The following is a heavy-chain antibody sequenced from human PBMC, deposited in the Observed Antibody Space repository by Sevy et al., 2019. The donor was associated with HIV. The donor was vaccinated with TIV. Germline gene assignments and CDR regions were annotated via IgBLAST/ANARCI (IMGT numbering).Heavy chain of an antibody. CDR1: GGSIRSGTYY. J-gene: IGHJ4*02. CDR2: IYTTGST. D-gene: IGHD3-10*01. CDR3: ARSMARGNTPHLDTFHY. V-gene: IGHV4-61*02. Sequence: SETLSLTCTVSGGSIRSGTYYWNWIRQPAGKRLEWIGRIYTTGSTDYNPSLKSRVTISVDTSKNQFSLTLSSVTAADTAVYYCARSMARGNTPHLDTFHYWGQGTLVTVSS.